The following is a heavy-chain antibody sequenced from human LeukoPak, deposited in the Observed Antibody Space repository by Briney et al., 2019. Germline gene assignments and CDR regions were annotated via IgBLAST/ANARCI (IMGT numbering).Heavy chain of an antibody. V-gene: IGHV3-23*01. CDR1: GFTFSSYA. J-gene: IGHJ3*02. CDR3: AKDKVDYYGSGSYYIDAFDI. D-gene: IGHD3-10*01. CDR2: ISGSGGST. Sequence: GGSLRLSCAASGFTFSSYAMSWVRQAPGKGLEWVSAISGSGGSTYYADSVKGRFTLSRDNSKKTLYLQMNSLRAEDTAVYYCAKDKVDYYGSGSYYIDAFDIWGQGTMVTVSS.